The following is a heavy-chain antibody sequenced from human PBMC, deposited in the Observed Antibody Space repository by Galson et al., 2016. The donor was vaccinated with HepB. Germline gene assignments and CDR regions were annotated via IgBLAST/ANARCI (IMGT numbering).Heavy chain of an antibody. CDR1: GFTFSTYS. D-gene: IGHD6-13*01. Sequence: SLRLSCAASGFTFSTYSMNWVRQAPGKGLEWVSYLSSGSTTIYYADSVRGRFTISRDNAKNSLYLQMNTLRDDDTAVYYCARDGGQQVVRWERLRKVYYYYRMDVWGQGTTVTVSS. J-gene: IGHJ6*02. CDR3: ARDGGQQVVRWERLRKVYYYYRMDV. V-gene: IGHV3-48*02. CDR2: LSSGSTTI.